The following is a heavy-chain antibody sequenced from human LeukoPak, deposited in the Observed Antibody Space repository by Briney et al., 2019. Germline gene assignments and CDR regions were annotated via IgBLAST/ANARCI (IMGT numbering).Heavy chain of an antibody. D-gene: IGHD3-10*01. J-gene: IGHJ5*02. CDR2: ISAYNGNT. Sequence: GASVKVSCKASGYTFTSYGISWVRQAPGQGLEWMGWISAYNGNTNYAQKPQGRVTMTRNTSISTAYMELSSLRSEDTAVYYCARGYYGSGTEPWGQGTLVTVSS. CDR3: ARGYYGSGTEP. V-gene: IGHV1-18*01. CDR1: GYTFTSYG.